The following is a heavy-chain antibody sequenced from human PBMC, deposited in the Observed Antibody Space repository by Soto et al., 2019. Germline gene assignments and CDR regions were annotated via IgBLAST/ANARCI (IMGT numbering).Heavy chain of an antibody. D-gene: IGHD2-15*01. J-gene: IGHJ4*02. V-gene: IGHV3-72*01. CDR3: SRDSSSCRGGHCYFDN. CDR1: GFTFSAHY. CDR2: IRSKANSYMT. Sequence: PGGSLRLSCAVSGFTFSAHYMDWVRQAPGKGLEWVGRIRSKANSYMTEYAASVKGRFTISRDDSKNSLYLQMNSLKTEDTAVYYCSRDSSSCRGGHCYFDNWGQGTLVTVSS.